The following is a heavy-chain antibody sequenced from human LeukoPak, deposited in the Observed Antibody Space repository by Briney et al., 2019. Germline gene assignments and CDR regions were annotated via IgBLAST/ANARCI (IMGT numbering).Heavy chain of an antibody. V-gene: IGHV3-23*01. CDR2: ISGSGGST. J-gene: IGHJ4*02. CDR3: AKDLYHYYGAGSYYIPRGFDY. Sequence: GGSLRLSCAASGFTFSSYAMSWVRQAPGKGLEWVSAISGSGGSTYYADSVKGRFTISRDNSKTTLYLQMNSLRAEDTAVYYCAKDLYHYYGAGSYYIPRGFDYWGQGTLFTVSS. D-gene: IGHD3-10*01. CDR1: GFTFSSYA.